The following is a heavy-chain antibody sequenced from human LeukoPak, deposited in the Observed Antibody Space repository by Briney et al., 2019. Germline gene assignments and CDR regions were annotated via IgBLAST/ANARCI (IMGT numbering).Heavy chain of an antibody. CDR2: IIPIFGTA. CDR3: ARDQGSGYYDSSGYYWFDP. Sequence: SVKVSCKASGGTFSSYAISWVRQAPGQGLEWMGGIIPIFGTANYAQKFQGRVTITTDESTSTAYMELRSLRSEDTAVYYCARDQGSGYYDSSGYYWFDPWGQGTLVTVSS. J-gene: IGHJ5*02. V-gene: IGHV1-69*05. D-gene: IGHD3-22*01. CDR1: GGTFSSYA.